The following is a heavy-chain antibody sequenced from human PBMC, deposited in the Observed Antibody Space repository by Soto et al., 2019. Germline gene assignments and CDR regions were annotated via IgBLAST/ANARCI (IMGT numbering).Heavy chain of an antibody. CDR3: AREKVGTTFFDN. Sequence: PSETLSLTCNVSGFAISRGYYWSWVRQPPGKGLEWIGSIYPSVSSYHNPSLESRLTLSIDTSKNQFTLKLASVTAADTALYYCAREKVGTTFFDNWGRGTQVTVSS. V-gene: IGHV4-38-2*02. J-gene: IGHJ4*02. CDR2: IYPSVSS. D-gene: IGHD1-1*01. CDR1: GFAISRGYY.